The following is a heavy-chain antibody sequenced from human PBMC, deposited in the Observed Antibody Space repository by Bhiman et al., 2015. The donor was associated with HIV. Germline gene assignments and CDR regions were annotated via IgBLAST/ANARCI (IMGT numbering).Heavy chain of an antibody. V-gene: IGHV3-30*03. CDR3: ARDREAAPLTYYYGMDV. J-gene: IGHJ6*02. CDR2: ISYDGSKK. D-gene: IGHD6-6*01. CDR1: GLSFSNYA. Sequence: VQLLESGGGLVQPGGSLRLSCAASGLSFSNYAMSWVRQAPGKGLQWVAVISYDGSKKSYADSVKGRFTISRDNSKNTLFVQMNRLRGEDTAVYYCARDREAAPLTYYYGMDVWGQGTTVTVSS.